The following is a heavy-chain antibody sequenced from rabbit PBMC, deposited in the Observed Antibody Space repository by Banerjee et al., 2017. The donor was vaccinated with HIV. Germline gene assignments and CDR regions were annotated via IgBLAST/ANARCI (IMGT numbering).Heavy chain of an antibody. Sequence: ELVESGGGLVQPGESLKLSCKASGIDFSSYGISWVRQAPGKGPEWIAYIYPGFGIRNYANSVKGRFTISSDNAQNTVFLQMTSLTASDTATYFCARLYSYDDYGDYVDLWGPGTLVTVS. CDR2: IYPGFGIR. CDR3: ARLYSYDDYGDYVDL. V-gene: IGHV1S47*01. D-gene: IGHD2-1*01. J-gene: IGHJ4*01. CDR1: GIDFSSYG.